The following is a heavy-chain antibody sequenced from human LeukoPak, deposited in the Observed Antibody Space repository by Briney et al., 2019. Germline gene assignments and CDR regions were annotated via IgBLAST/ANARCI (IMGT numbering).Heavy chain of an antibody. D-gene: IGHD3-22*01. J-gene: IGHJ4*02. CDR3: AARHYYYDSTLG. V-gene: IGHV3-23*01. Sequence: GGSLRLSCAASGFTFSSYSMHWVRQAPGKGLEWVSAISGSGGSTYYADSVKGRFTISRDNSKNTLYLQMNSLRAEDTAVYYCAARHYYYDSTLGWGQGTLVTVSS. CDR2: ISGSGGST. CDR1: GFTFSSYS.